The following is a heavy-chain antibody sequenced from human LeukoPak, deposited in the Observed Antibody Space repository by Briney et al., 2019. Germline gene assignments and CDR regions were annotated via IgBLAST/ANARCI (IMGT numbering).Heavy chain of an antibody. D-gene: IGHD2-21*02. J-gene: IGHJ6*01. CDR1: GFTFSSYT. Sequence: GSLRLSCASSGFTFSSYTMHWVRQAPGEGLEWLSSISSSSSYIYYAESLKGRFTISRDNAKDSLYLQMNSLRAEDTAVYYCASPPNCGGDCFQYYHGMDVWGQGTTVTVSS. CDR2: ISSSSSYI. CDR3: ASPPNCGGDCFQYYHGMDV. V-gene: IGHV3-21*01.